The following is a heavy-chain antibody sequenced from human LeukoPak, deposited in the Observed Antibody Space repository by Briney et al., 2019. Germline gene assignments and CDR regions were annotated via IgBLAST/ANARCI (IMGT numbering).Heavy chain of an antibody. CDR3: ARASPGPVDSSGYYVYYYYGMDV. CDR1: GGSISSGDYY. Sequence: SETLSLTWTVSGGSISSGDYYWSWIRQPPGKGLEWIGYIYYSGSTYYNPSLKSRVTISVDTSKNQFSLKLSSVTAADTAVYYCARASPGPVDSSGYYVYYYYGMDVWGQGTTVTVSS. CDR2: IYYSGST. J-gene: IGHJ6*02. D-gene: IGHD3-22*01. V-gene: IGHV4-30-4*01.